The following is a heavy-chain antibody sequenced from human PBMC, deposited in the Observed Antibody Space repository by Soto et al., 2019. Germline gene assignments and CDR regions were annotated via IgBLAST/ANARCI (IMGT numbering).Heavy chain of an antibody. D-gene: IGHD6-19*01. Sequence: GASVKVSCKASGGTFSGYAISWVRQAPGQGLEWMGGIIPIFGTANYAQKFQGRVTMTRNTSISTAYMELSSLRSEDTAVYYCARGRSSGWYDYFDYWGQGTLVTVSS. V-gene: IGHV1-69*05. J-gene: IGHJ4*02. CDR2: IIPIFGTA. CDR1: GGTFSGYA. CDR3: ARGRSSGWYDYFDY.